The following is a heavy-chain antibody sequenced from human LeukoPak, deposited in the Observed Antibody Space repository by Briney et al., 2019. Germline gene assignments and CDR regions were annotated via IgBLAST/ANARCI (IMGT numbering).Heavy chain of an antibody. J-gene: IGHJ4*02. V-gene: IGHV4-4*07. CDR3: ARKVAVAGTRPNFDY. D-gene: IGHD6-19*01. CDR2: IYTSGST. Sequence: SETLSLTCTVSGGSISSYYWSWIRQPAGKGLEWIGRIYTSGSTNYNPSLKSRVTMSVDTSKNQFSLKLSSVTAADTAVYYCARKVAVAGTRPNFDYWGQGTLVTVSS. CDR1: GGSISSYY.